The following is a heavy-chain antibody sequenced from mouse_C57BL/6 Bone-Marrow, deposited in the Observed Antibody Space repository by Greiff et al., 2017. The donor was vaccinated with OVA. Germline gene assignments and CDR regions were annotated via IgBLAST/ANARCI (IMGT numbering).Heavy chain of an antibody. CDR1: GYTFTDYE. D-gene: IGHD2-4*01. CDR3: TEPDLYDYDSSWLAY. V-gene: IGHV1-15*01. CDR2: IDPETGGT. J-gene: IGHJ3*01. Sequence: VQLVESGAELVRPGASVTLSCKASGYTFTDYEMHWVKQTPVHGLEWIGAIDPETGGTAYNQKFKGKAILTADKSSSTAYMELRSLTSEDAAVYYGTEPDLYDYDSSWLAYWGQGTLVTVAA.